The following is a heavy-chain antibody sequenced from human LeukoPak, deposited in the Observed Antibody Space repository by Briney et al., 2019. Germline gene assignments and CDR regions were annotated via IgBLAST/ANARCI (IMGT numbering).Heavy chain of an antibody. CDR2: IYYSGST. D-gene: IGHD3-10*01. J-gene: IGHJ3*02. V-gene: IGHV4-59*11. CDR1: GGSISSHY. CDR3: ARDPLWFGELGAFDI. Sequence: PSETLSLTCTVSGGSISSHYWSWIRQPPGKGLEWIGYIYYSGSTNYNPSLKSRVTISVDTSKNQFSLKLSSVTAADTAVYYCARDPLWFGELGAFDIWGQGTMVTVSS.